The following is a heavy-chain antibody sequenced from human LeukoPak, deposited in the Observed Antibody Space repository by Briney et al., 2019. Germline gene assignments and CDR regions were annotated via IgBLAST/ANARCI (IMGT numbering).Heavy chain of an antibody. D-gene: IGHD3-9*01. CDR3: ARDSHNPYYDILTGYYSG. Sequence: GGSLRLSCAASGFTFSSYGMHWVRQAPGKGLEWVAVIWYDGSNKYYADSVKGRFTISRDNSKNTLYLQMNSLRAGDTAVYYCARDSHNPYYDILTGYYSGWGQGTLVTVSS. CDR1: GFTFSSYG. V-gene: IGHV3-33*01. J-gene: IGHJ4*02. CDR2: IWYDGSNK.